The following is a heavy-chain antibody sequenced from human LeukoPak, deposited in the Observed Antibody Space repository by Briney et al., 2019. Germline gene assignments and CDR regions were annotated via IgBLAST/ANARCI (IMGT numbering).Heavy chain of an antibody. V-gene: IGHV4-34*01. Sequence: SETLSLTCAVYGGSFSGYYWSWIRQPPGKGLEWIGEINHSGSTNYNPSLKSRVTISVDTSKNQFSLKLSSVTAADTAVYCCARHAGLRWFDPWGQGTLVTVSS. CDR2: INHSGST. CDR3: ARHAGLRWFDP. CDR1: GGSFSGYY. J-gene: IGHJ5*02. D-gene: IGHD5/OR15-5a*01.